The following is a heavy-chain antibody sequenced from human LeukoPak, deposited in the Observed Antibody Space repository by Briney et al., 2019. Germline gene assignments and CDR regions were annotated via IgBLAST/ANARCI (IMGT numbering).Heavy chain of an antibody. V-gene: IGHV1-18*01. CDR2: ISAYNGNT. Sequence: GASVKVSCKASGYTFSNYGISWVRQAPGQGLEWMGWISAYNGNTNYAQKLQGRVTMTTDTSTSTAYMELRSLRSDDTAVYYCARVSRARIAVAHDAFDIWGQGTMVTVSS. J-gene: IGHJ3*02. CDR1: GYTFSNYG. D-gene: IGHD6-19*01. CDR3: ARVSRARIAVAHDAFDI.